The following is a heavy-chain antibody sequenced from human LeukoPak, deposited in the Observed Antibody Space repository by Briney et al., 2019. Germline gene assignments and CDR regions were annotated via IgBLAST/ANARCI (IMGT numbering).Heavy chain of an antibody. V-gene: IGHV3-33*06. D-gene: IGHD3-10*01. J-gene: IGHJ3*02. Sequence: GGSLRLSCAASGFTFSTYGMHWVRQAPGKGLEWVAVIWYDGSNKYYADSVKGRFTISRDNSKNTLYLQMNSLRAEDTAVYYCAKPFTYGTPSAFDIWGQGTMVTVSS. CDR1: GFTFSTYG. CDR2: IWYDGSNK. CDR3: AKPFTYGTPSAFDI.